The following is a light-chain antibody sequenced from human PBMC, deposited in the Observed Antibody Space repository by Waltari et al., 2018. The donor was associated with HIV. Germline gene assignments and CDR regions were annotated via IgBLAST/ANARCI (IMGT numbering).Light chain of an antibody. CDR3: AAWDDSLSWV. CDR1: NPNIGCNT. CDR2: SNN. J-gene: IGLJ3*02. Sequence: QSVLTQPPSASGTPGPGVSIPCSGSNPNIGCNTVTCYRQLPGPPPKLLSYSNNQRPSGVPDRFSGSKSGTSASLAISGLQSEDEADYYCAAWDDSLSWVFGRGTKLTVL. V-gene: IGLV1-44*01.